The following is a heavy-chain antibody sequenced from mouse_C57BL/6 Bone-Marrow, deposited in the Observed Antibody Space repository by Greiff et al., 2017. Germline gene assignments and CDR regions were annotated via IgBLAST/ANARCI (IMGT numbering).Heavy chain of an antibody. J-gene: IGHJ1*03. CDR1: GYSFTDYN. V-gene: IGHV1-39*01. Sequence: VHVKQSGPELVKPGASVKISCKASGYSFTDYNMNWVKQSNGKSLEWIGVINPNYGTTSYNQKFKGKATLTVDQSSSTAYMQLNSLTSEDSAVYYCALGDYDGWYFDVWGTGTTVTVSS. D-gene: IGHD2-4*01. CDR3: ALGDYDGWYFDV. CDR2: INPNYGTT.